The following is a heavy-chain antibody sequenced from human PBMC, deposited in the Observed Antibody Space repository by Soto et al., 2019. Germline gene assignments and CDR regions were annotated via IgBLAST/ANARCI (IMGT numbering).Heavy chain of an antibody. Sequence: GGSLRLSCAASGFTFSSYGMHWVRQAPGKGLEWVAVIWYDGSNKYYADSVKGRFTISRDNSKNTLYLQMNSLRAEDTAVYYCARELKIQYSSSSWYYYYGMDVWGQGTTVTVSS. V-gene: IGHV3-33*01. CDR2: IWYDGSNK. CDR3: ARELKIQYSSSSWYYYYGMDV. D-gene: IGHD6-6*01. CDR1: GFTFSSYG. J-gene: IGHJ6*02.